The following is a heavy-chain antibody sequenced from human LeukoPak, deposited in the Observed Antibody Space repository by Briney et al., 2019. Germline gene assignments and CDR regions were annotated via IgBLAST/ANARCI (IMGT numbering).Heavy chain of an antibody. V-gene: IGHV3-33*01. D-gene: IGHD2-21*02. CDR3: ARDRAYCGGDCPVADAFDI. J-gene: IGHJ3*02. Sequence: PGGSLRLSCAASGFTFSSYGMHWVRQAPGKGLEWVAVMWYDGSNKYYADSVKGRFTISRDNSKNTLYLQMNSLRAEDTAVYYCARDRAYCGGDCPVADAFDIWGQGTMVTVPS. CDR2: MWYDGSNK. CDR1: GFTFSSYG.